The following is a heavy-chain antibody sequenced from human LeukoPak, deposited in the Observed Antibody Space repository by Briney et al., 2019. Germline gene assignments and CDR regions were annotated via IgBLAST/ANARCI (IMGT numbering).Heavy chain of an antibody. CDR3: AREIYCSGGSCPFVYYYYGMDV. CDR2: INPSGGST. J-gene: IGHJ6*02. CDR1: GYTFTSYY. V-gene: IGHV1-46*01. Sequence: ASVEVSCKASGYTFTSYYMHWVRQAPGQGLEWMGIINPSGGSTSYAQKFQGRVTMTRDTSTSTVYMELSSLRSEDTAVYYCAREIYCSGGSCPFVYYYYGMDVWGQGTTVTVSS. D-gene: IGHD2-15*01.